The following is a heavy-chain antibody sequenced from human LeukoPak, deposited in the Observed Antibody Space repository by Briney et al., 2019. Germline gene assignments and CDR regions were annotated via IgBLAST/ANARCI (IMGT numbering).Heavy chain of an antibody. CDR2: INPNSGGT. V-gene: IGHV1-2*02. D-gene: IGHD6-13*01. J-gene: IGHJ4*02. CDR1: GYTFTGYY. CDR3: ARDLRRGSSSWYVSGGDY. Sequence: ASVKVSCKASGYTFTGYYMHWVRQDPGQGLEGMGWINPNSGGTNYAQKFQGRVTMTRDTSISTAYMELSRLRSDDTAVYYCARDLRRGSSSWYVSGGDYWGQGTLVTVSS.